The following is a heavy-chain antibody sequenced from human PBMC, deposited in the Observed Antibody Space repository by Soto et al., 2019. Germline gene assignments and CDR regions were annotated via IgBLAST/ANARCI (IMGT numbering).Heavy chain of an antibody. CDR2: ISWNSGSI. V-gene: IGHV3-9*01. Sequence: EVQLVASGGGLVQPGRSLRLSCAASGFTFDDYAMHWVRQAPGKGLEWVSGISWNSGSIGYADSVKGRFTISRDNAKNSLYLQMNSLRAEDTALYYCAKGWEYSSGLAYYFDYWGQGTLVTVSS. J-gene: IGHJ4*02. CDR1: GFTFDDYA. CDR3: AKGWEYSSGLAYYFDY. D-gene: IGHD6-19*01.